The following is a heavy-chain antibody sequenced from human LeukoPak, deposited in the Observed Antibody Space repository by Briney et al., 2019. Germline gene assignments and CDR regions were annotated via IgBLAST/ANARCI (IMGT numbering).Heavy chain of an antibody. J-gene: IGHJ6*02. Sequence: GESLKISCQGSGYSFTSHWIGWVRQMPGKGLEWMGIIYPSDSDTRYSPSFQGQVTISGDKSISTAYLQWSSLKASDTAMYYCVRLGNYGVDVWGQETTVTVSS. CDR1: GYSFTSHW. CDR2: IYPSDSDT. V-gene: IGHV5-51*01. CDR3: VRLGNYGVDV.